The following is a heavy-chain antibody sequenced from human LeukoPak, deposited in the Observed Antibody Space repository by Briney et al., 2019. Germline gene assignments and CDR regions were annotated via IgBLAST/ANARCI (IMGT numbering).Heavy chain of an antibody. Sequence: GEALRISCKGSGYSFTSYWISWVRQMPGKGLEWMWRIDPSDSYTNYSPSFQGHVTISADKSISTAYLQWSSLKASDTAMYYCARRVGSSWYLFDYWGQGTLVTVSS. CDR3: ARRVGSSWYLFDY. J-gene: IGHJ4*02. V-gene: IGHV5-10-1*01. D-gene: IGHD6-13*01. CDR1: GYSFTSYW. CDR2: IDPSDSYT.